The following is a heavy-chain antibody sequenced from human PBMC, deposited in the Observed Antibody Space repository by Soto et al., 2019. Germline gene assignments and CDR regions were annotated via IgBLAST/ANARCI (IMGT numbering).Heavy chain of an antibody. CDR2: ISYDGTNK. V-gene: IGHV3-30-3*01. CDR3: AKDGGGYNYGYVMLDKYYYGMDV. J-gene: IGHJ6*02. D-gene: IGHD5-18*01. CDR1: GFTFSTYA. Sequence: QVQLVESGGGVVQPGRSLRLSCAASGFTFSTYAMHWVRQAPGKGLEWVAVISYDGTNKYYADSVRGRFTISRDNSKNTLFLQRNGLRTEDTAVYYCAKDGGGYNYGYVMLDKYYYGMDVWGQGTTVTVSS.